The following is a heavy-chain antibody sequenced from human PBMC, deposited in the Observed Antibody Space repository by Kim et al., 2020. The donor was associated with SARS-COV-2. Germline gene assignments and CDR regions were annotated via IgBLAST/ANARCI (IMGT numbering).Heavy chain of an antibody. CDR3: ATLSDAAAPAWFDP. D-gene: IGHD6-13*01. CDR2: INHSGST. Sequence: SETLSLTCAVYGGSFSGYYWSWIRQPPGKGLEWIGEINHSGSTNYNPSLKSRVTISVDTSKNQFSLKLSSVTAADTAVYYCATLSDAAAPAWFDPWGQGTLVTVSS. CDR1: GGSFSGYY. J-gene: IGHJ5*02. V-gene: IGHV4-34*01.